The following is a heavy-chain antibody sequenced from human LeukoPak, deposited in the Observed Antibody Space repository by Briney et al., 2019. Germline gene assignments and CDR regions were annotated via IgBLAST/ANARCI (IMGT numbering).Heavy chain of an antibody. J-gene: IGHJ4*02. CDR3: ARSIYGDYYFDY. Sequence: PSETLSLTCTVSGDSMTKNYWNWIRHPAGEGLEWIGRVYSTGGTNYNPFLKSRVTISVDNSKSQFSLKLNSVTAADTAVYYCARSIYGDYYFDYWGLGILVTVSS. CDR1: GDSMTKNY. D-gene: IGHD4-17*01. V-gene: IGHV4-4*07. CDR2: VYSTGGT.